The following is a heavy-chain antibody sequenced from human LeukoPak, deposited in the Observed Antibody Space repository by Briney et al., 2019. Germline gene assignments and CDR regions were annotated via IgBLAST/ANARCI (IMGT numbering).Heavy chain of an antibody. V-gene: IGHV4-34*01. CDR2: VSQSGDT. Sequence: SETLSLTCAVYGGSFSGYFCSWIRQSPGKDLEWIGEVSQSGDTYYNPSLTSRVTMSVDTSKNQISLNLNSVTAADTAVYYCARDQFRSISGNRWSYDAFDIWGQGTMVTVSS. CDR3: ARDQFRSISGNRWSYDAFDI. J-gene: IGHJ3*02. CDR1: GGSFSGYF. D-gene: IGHD1-20*01.